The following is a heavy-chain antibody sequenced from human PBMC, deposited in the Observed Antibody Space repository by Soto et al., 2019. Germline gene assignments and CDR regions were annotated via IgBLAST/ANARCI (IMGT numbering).Heavy chain of an antibody. CDR1: GFTFSGSA. V-gene: IGHV3-73*01. CDR3: TRLWFGRGDP. J-gene: IGHJ5*02. D-gene: IGHD3-10*01. CDR2: IRSKANSYAT. Sequence: EVQLVESGGGLVQPGGSLKLSCAASGFTFSGSAMHWVRQASGKGLEWVGRIRSKANSYATAYAASVKGRFTISRDESKKTAYLQMNSLKTEDTAGYYCTRLWFGRGDPWGQGTLVTVSS.